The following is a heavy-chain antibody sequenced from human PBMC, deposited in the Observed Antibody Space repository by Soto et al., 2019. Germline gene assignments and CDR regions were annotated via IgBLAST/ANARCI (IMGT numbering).Heavy chain of an antibody. Sequence: PGGSLRLSCAASGFTFSDHYMDWVRQAPGKGLEWVGRIRNRPNSYTTQYAASVKGRFAVLRDDSENLVYLQMNDLKTEDTAVYYCAKVKKTVKPSYYYYGMDVWGQGTTVTVSS. D-gene: IGHD4-17*01. J-gene: IGHJ6*02. CDR1: GFTFSDHY. V-gene: IGHV3-72*01. CDR3: AKVKKTVKPSYYYYGMDV. CDR2: IRNRPNSYTT.